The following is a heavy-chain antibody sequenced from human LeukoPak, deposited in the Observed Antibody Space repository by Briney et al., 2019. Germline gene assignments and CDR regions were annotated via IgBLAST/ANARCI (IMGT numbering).Heavy chain of an antibody. CDR1: GGTFSSYA. Sequence: ASVKVSCKASGGTFSSYAISWVRQAPGQGLEWMGRIIPILGIANYAQKFQGRVTITADKSTSTAYMELSSLRSEDTAVYYCARPEGNQPDDAFDICGQGTMVTVSS. CDR3: ARPEGNQPDDAFDI. V-gene: IGHV1-69*04. CDR2: IIPILGIA. D-gene: IGHD1-14*01. J-gene: IGHJ3*02.